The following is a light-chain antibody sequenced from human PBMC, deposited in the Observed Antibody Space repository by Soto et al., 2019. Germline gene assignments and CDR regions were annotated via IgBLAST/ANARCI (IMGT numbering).Light chain of an antibody. CDR1: SSNIGINA. CDR3: AAWDDSLNGLV. J-gene: IGLJ1*01. Sequence: QSVLTQPPSASGTPGQRVTISCSGSSSNIGINAVNWYQQLPGTAPKLVIYDNTQRPSGVPDRFSGSKSGISASLAISGLQSEDEADYSCAAWDDSLNGLVFGTGTKLTVL. CDR2: DNT. V-gene: IGLV1-44*01.